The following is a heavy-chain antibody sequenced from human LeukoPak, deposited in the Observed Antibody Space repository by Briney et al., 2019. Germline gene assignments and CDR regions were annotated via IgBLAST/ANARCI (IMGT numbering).Heavy chain of an antibody. D-gene: IGHD3-3*01. Sequence: GGSLRLSCAASGFIFSNYAMIWVRQAPGKGLEWVSTIGGRGGNIYYAESVKGRFTISRDNSKNTLFLQMNSLRADDTAVYYCAKDRIDFWSGLDFWGQGTLVTVSS. J-gene: IGHJ4*02. CDR2: IGGRGGNI. CDR3: AKDRIDFWSGLDF. CDR1: GFIFSNYA. V-gene: IGHV3-23*01.